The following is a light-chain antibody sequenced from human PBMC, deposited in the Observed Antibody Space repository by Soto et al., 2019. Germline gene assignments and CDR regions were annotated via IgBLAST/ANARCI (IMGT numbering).Light chain of an antibody. CDR1: TGAVTSGHF. CDR3: LLSYNDDRV. V-gene: IGLV7-46*01. CDR2: EAS. J-gene: IGLJ2*01. Sequence: QAVVTQEPSVTVSPGGTVTLTCGSSTGAVTSGHFPYWFQQKAGQAPRTLIYEASNKYSWTPARFSGSLLGGKAALTLSGAQPEDEADYYCLLSYNDDRVFGGGTKLTVL.